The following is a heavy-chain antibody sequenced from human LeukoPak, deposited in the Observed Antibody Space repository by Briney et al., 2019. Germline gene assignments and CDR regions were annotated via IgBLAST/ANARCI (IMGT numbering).Heavy chain of an antibody. CDR2: IYPGDSDT. V-gene: IGHV5-51*01. Sequence: GESLKISCEGSGYSFASYWIGWVRQMPGKGLEWMGIIYPGDSDTRYSPSFQGQVTISADKSISTAYLQWSSLKASDTAMYYCARTKINNWNDPDAFDIWGQGTMVTVSS. CDR1: GYSFASYW. D-gene: IGHD1-20*01. CDR3: ARTKINNWNDPDAFDI. J-gene: IGHJ3*02.